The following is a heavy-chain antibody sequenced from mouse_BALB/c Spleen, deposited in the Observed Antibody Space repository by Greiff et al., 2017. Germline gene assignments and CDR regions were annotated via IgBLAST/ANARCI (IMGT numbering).Heavy chain of an antibody. V-gene: IGHV3-2*02. D-gene: IGHD2-2*01. CDR1: GYSITSDYA. CDR2: ISYSGST. J-gene: IGHJ1*01. Sequence: DVKLQESGPGLVKPSQSLSLTCTVTGYSITSDYAWNWIRQFPGNKLEWMGYISYSGSTSYNPSLKSRISITRDTSKNQFFLQLNSVTTEDTATYYCARIYYGYDEGWYFDVWGAGTTVTVSS. CDR3: ARIYYGYDEGWYFDV.